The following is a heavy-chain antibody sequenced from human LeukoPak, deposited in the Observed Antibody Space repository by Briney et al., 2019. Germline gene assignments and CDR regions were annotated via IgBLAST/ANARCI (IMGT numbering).Heavy chain of an antibody. CDR1: GFTFSRYS. CDR2: ISDDGKYI. D-gene: IGHD3-9*01. Sequence: GGSLRLSCAASGFTFSRYSMNWVRQAPGKGLEWVSSISDDGKYIYYADSVKGRFSISRDNAKSSLYLQMNSLRAEDTAVYYCAKDPISYGILTGYYPNTVFDYWGQGTLVTVSS. J-gene: IGHJ4*02. V-gene: IGHV3-21*01. CDR3: AKDPISYGILTGYYPNTVFDY.